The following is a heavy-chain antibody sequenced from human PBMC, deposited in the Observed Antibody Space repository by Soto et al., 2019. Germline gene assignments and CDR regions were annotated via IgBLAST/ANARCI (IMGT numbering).Heavy chain of an antibody. Sequence: QVQLVESGGGVVQPGGSLRLSCAASGFPFSNYGMHWVRQAPGKGLECVAVIWYHGSNKYYADSVKGRFTISRDNSKNTLYLQMNSLRAEDTAVYYCARDRDPGQWLTTNYFDYWGQGTLVTVSS. J-gene: IGHJ4*02. CDR3: ARDRDPGQWLTTNYFDY. V-gene: IGHV3-33*01. CDR1: GFPFSNYG. D-gene: IGHD6-19*01. CDR2: IWYHGSNK.